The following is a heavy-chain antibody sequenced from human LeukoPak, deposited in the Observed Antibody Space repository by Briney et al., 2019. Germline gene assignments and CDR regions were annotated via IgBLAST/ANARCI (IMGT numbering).Heavy chain of an antibody. CDR3: ARDGGMVATRDPR. D-gene: IGHD5-12*01. J-gene: IGHJ4*02. Sequence: GGSLRLSCAASGFTFSSSTMNWVRQAPGQGLEWVSSISSSSSNTHYADSVKGRFTISRDNAKNSLYLQMNSLRAEDTAVYYCARDGGMVATRDPRWGQGTLVTVSS. V-gene: IGHV3-21*01. CDR1: GFTFSSST. CDR2: ISSSSSNT.